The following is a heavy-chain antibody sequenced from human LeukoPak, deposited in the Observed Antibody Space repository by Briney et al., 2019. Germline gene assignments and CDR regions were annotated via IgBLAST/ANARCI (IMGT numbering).Heavy chain of an antibody. V-gene: IGHV1-69*01. D-gene: IGHD2-21*01. Sequence: SVKVSCKASGGTFSSHAISWVRQAPGQGLEWMGGIIPIFGTAKYAQKFQGRVTISADESTSTAHMELSSLRSEDTAVYYCARDSSEFRSLIPHWGQGTLVTVSS. CDR3: ARDSSEFRSLIPH. J-gene: IGHJ1*01. CDR2: IIPIFGTA. CDR1: GGTFSSHA.